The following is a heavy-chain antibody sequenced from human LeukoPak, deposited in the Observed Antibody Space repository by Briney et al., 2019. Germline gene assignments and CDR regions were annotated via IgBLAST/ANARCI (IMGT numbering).Heavy chain of an antibody. D-gene: IGHD6-19*01. CDR1: GYDFTRYD. Sequence: GASVMVSCKASGYDFTRYDINWVRLAPGQGLEWMGWMNPNNGDTGYAQNFQGRVTMTRDTSMNTAYMELSSLRSEDTALYYCARGRIRYDDYSSGWFVFFEFWGQGSLVTVSS. CDR3: ARGRIRYDDYSSGWFVFFEF. V-gene: IGHV1-8*01. CDR2: MNPNNGDT. J-gene: IGHJ4*02.